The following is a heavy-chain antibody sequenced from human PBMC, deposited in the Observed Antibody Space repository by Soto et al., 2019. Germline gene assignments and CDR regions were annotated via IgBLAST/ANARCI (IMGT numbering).Heavy chain of an antibody. D-gene: IGHD1-7*01. Sequence: QVQLVQSGAEVKKPGSSVKVSCKASGGTFSSYAISWVRQAPGQGLEWMGGIIPIFGTANYAQKFQGRVTITAEESTSTAYMELSSLRSEDTAVYYGARDHGGNWNSTLYYYYGMDVWGQGTTVTVSS. CDR1: GGTFSSYA. CDR3: ARDHGGNWNSTLYYYYGMDV. CDR2: IIPIFGTA. J-gene: IGHJ6*02. V-gene: IGHV1-69*12.